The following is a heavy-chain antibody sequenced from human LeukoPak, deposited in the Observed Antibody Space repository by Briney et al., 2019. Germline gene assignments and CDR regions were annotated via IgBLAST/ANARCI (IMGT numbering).Heavy chain of an antibody. Sequence: ASVKVSCKASGYTFTSYDINWVRQATGQGLEWMGWMSPNSGNTGYAQKFQGRVTITADESTSTAYMELSSLRSEDTAVYYCARDSFPYCSGGSCWNYWGQGTLVTVSS. V-gene: IGHV1-8*01. J-gene: IGHJ4*02. CDR1: GYTFTSYD. CDR3: ARDSFPYCSGGSCWNY. CDR2: MSPNSGNT. D-gene: IGHD2-15*01.